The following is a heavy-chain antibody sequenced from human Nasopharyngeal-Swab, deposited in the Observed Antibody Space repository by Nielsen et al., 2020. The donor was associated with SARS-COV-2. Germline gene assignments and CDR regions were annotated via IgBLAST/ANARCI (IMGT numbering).Heavy chain of an antibody. V-gene: IGHV1-46*01. Sequence: WVRQAPGQGLEWMGIINPSGGSTSYAQKFQGRVTMTRDTSTSTVYMELSGLRSEDTAVYYCARGKDSSSSSRIWGYYGMDVWGQGTTVTVSS. CDR3: ARGKDSSSSSRIWGYYGMDV. CDR2: INPSGGST. J-gene: IGHJ6*02. D-gene: IGHD6-6*01.